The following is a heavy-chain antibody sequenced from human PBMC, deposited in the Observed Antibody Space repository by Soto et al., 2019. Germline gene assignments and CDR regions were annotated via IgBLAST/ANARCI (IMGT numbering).Heavy chain of an antibody. CDR3: AREGLSSNWLNWFGP. V-gene: IGHV3-48*01. D-gene: IGHD6-13*01. J-gene: IGHJ5*02. CDR2: IGGSTGTI. Sequence: EVQLVESGGGLVQPGGSLRLSCAASGFTFSNYPMNWVRQAPGKGLEWLSYIGGSTGTIFYADSVKGRFTISRDNAKNSLYLQMNSLRAEDTAVYYCAREGLSSNWLNWFGPWGQGTLVTVSS. CDR1: GFTFSNYP.